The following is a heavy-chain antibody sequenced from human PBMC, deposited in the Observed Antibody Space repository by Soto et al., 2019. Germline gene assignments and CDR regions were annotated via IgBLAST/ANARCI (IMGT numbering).Heavy chain of an antibody. V-gene: IGHV4-30-4*01. Sequence: SETLSLTCTVSGGSISSGDYYWSWIRQPPGKGLELIGYIYYSGSTYYNPSLKSRVTISVDTSKNQFSLKLSSVTAADTAVYYCARDPYCSSTSCYYYGYYYGMDVWGQGTTVTVSS. CDR3: ARDPYCSSTSCYYYGYYYGMDV. J-gene: IGHJ6*02. CDR1: GGSISSGDYY. D-gene: IGHD2-2*01. CDR2: IYYSGST.